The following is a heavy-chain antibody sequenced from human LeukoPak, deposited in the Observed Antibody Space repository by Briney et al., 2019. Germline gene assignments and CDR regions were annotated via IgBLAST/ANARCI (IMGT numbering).Heavy chain of an antibody. CDR1: GGSVSSTTYY. CDR2: INYSGST. V-gene: IGHV4-39*01. J-gene: IGHJ4*02. CDR3: ARYVVYGSGKYYFDY. Sequence: SETLCLTCTASGGSVSSTTYYWSWIRQPPGKGLEWIASINYSGSTYYNPSLKSRVTISVDTSENQFSLKLSSVTAADTAVYYCARYVVYGSGKYYFDYWGQGTLVTVSS. D-gene: IGHD3-10*01.